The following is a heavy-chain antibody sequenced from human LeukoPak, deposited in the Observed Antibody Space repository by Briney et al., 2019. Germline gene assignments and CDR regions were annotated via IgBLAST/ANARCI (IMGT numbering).Heavy chain of an antibody. CDR3: VRERFHGSGAPKFDF. V-gene: IGHV3-21*06. J-gene: IGHJ4*02. Sequence: PGGSLRLSCAASGFTFSDCSMNWVRRTPRKGLEWVSCISGSGSYIYYADSVKGRFTISRDNAKNSLHLQVNSLRAEDTAVYYCVRERFHGSGAPKFDFWGQGTLVTVSS. CDR2: ISGSGSYI. CDR1: GFTFSDCS. D-gene: IGHD3-10*01.